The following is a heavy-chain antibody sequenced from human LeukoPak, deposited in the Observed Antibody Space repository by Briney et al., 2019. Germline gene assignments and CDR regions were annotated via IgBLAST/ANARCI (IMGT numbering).Heavy chain of an antibody. CDR3: ATYRYSGSYYRWFDP. CDR1: GGSFSGYY. J-gene: IGHJ5*02. D-gene: IGHD1-26*01. V-gene: IGHV4-34*01. CDR2: INHSGST. Sequence: SETLSLTCAVYGGSFSGYYWSWIRQPPGKRLEWIGEINHSGSTNYNPSLKSRVTISVDTSKNQFSLKLSSVTAADTAVYYCATYRYSGSYYRWFDPWGQGTLVTVSS.